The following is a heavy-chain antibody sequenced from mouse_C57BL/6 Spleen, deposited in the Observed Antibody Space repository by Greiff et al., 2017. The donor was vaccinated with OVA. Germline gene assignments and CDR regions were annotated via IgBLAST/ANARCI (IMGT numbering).Heavy chain of an antibody. D-gene: IGHD1-1*01. J-gene: IGHJ3*01. Sequence: QVQLQQSGPGLVQPSQSLSITCTVSGFSLTSYGVHWVRQSPGKGLEWLGVIWSGGSTDYNAAFISRLSISKDNSKSQVFFKMNSLQADDTAIYYCAREAVVATEGFAYWSQGTLVTVSA. CDR3: AREAVVATEGFAY. CDR1: GFSLTSYG. V-gene: IGHV2-2*01. CDR2: IWSGGST.